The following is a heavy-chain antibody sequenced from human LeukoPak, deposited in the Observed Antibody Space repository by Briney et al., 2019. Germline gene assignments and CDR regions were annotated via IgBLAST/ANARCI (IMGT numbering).Heavy chain of an antibody. CDR1: GGSISIYY. V-gene: IGHV4-59*12. Sequence: KTSETLSLTCTVSGGSISIYYWSWIRQPPGKGLEWIGYIYYSGSTNYNPSLKSRVTISVDTSKNQFSLKLSSVTAADTAVYYCAKDRRRYSYGPNDYWGQGTLVTVSS. J-gene: IGHJ4*02. CDR3: AKDRRRYSYGPNDY. D-gene: IGHD5-18*01. CDR2: IYYSGST.